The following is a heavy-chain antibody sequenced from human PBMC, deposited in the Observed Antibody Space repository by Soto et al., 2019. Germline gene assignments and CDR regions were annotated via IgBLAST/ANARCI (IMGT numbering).Heavy chain of an antibody. Sequence: QVQLQQWGAGLLKPSETLSLTCAVYGGSFSGYYWSWIRQPPGKGLEWIGEINHSGSTNYNPSLKSRVTLSIETSKDQFALQLSSVTAADTGVYYCARGPPCYGGSLYSDWFDPWGQGTPVTVPS. D-gene: IGHD2-15*01. J-gene: IGHJ5*01. CDR2: INHSGST. CDR1: GGSFSGYY. CDR3: ARGPPCYGGSLYSDWFDP. V-gene: IGHV4-34*01.